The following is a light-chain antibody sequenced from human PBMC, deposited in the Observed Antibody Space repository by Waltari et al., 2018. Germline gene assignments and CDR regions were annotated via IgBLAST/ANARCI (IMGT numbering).Light chain of an antibody. CDR3: QQYGSSVLYT. CDR2: GAS. J-gene: IGKJ2*01. V-gene: IGKV3-20*01. Sequence: VLTQSPDTVSLSPGETATLSCRASQSQTKRYLAWYQQKAGQAPRLLIYGASSRAAGIPYRFSGSGSGTDFILTISRLEPEDSAVYYCQQYGSSVLYTFGQGTKLEIK. CDR1: QSQTKRY.